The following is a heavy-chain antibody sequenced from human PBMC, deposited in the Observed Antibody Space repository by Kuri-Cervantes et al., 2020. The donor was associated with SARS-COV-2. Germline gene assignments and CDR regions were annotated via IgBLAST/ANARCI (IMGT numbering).Heavy chain of an antibody. CDR1: GYTFTSYG. D-gene: IGHD3-3*01. Sequence: ASVKVSCKASGYTFTSYGISWVRQAPGQGLEWMGWISAYNGNTNYAQKLQGRVTMTTDTSTSTAYMELRSLRSDDTAVYYCARDETTYYDFWSGYYASYWGQGNLVTVSS. J-gene: IGHJ4*02. V-gene: IGHV1-18*01. CDR2: ISAYNGNT. CDR3: ARDETTYYDFWSGYYASY.